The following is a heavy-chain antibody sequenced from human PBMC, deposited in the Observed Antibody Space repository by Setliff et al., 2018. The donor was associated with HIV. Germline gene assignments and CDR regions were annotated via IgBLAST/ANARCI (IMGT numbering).Heavy chain of an antibody. CDR1: GDSISNYY. D-gene: IGHD2-15*01. CDR3: ARAPLSGGSFGWFDP. CDR2: IYTTGST. V-gene: IGHV4-4*09. Sequence: TSETLSLTCTVSGDSISNYYWSWVRQPPGKGLEWIGYIYTTGSTNYNPSLKSRVTMSVDTSKNQFSLRLTSVTAADTAVYFCARAPLSGGSFGWFDPWGQGTLVTVSS. J-gene: IGHJ5*02.